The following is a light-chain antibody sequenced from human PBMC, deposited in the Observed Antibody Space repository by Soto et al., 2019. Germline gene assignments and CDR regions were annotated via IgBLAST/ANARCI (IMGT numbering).Light chain of an antibody. CDR3: QQLNSYPIT. J-gene: IGKJ3*01. V-gene: IGKV1-9*01. CDR1: QGLSSY. Sequence: DIQLTQSPSFLSASVGDRVTITCRASQGLSSYLAWYQQKPGMAPKLLIYSTSTLQSGVPARFSGSASGTEFTLTISSLQPEDFATYYCQQLNSYPITFGPGTTLDI. CDR2: STS.